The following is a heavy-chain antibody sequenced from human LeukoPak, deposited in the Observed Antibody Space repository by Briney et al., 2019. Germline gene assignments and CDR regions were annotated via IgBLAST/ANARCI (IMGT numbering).Heavy chain of an antibody. CDR1: GGSISSHY. CDR3: ARESKDYGDYGFDP. D-gene: IGHD4-17*01. J-gene: IGHJ5*02. Sequence: PSETLPLTCTVSGGSISSHYWSWIRQPPGKGLEWIGYIYYSGSTNYNPSLKSRVTISVDTSKNQFSLKLSSVTAADTAVYYCARESKDYGDYGFDPWGQGTLVTVSS. CDR2: IYYSGST. V-gene: IGHV4-59*11.